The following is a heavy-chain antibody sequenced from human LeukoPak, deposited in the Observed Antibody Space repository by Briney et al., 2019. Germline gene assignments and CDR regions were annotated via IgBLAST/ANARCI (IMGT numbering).Heavy chain of an antibody. CDR1: GFTFSSYA. J-gene: IGHJ4*02. Sequence: GGSLRLSCAASGFTFSSYAMSWVRQAPGKGLVWVSRINSDGSSTSYADSVKGRFTISRDNAKNTLYLQMNSLRAEDTAVYYCARAGGGYTYGHQGYWGQGTLVTVSS. CDR3: ARAGGGYTYGHQGY. D-gene: IGHD5-18*01. V-gene: IGHV3-74*01. CDR2: INSDGSST.